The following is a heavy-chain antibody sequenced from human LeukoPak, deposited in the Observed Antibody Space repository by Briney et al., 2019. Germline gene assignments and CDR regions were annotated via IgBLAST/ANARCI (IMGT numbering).Heavy chain of an antibody. J-gene: IGHJ4*02. Sequence: GESLKISCKGSGYSFTSYWIAWVRQMPGKGLEWMGIIYPSGSDIRYSPSFQGQVTMSADKSISTAYLQWSSLKASDTAIYYCASRLLGSTYYFDSWGQGALVSVSS. D-gene: IGHD3-10*01. CDR2: IYPSGSDI. CDR3: ASRLLGSTYYFDS. CDR1: GYSFTSYW. V-gene: IGHV5-51*01.